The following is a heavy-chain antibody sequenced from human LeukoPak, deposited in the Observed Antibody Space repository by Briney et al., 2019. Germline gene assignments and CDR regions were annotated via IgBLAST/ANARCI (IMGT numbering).Heavy chain of an antibody. CDR2: IKGDGSAM. Sequence: GGSLRLSCAASGLTFNNCWMSWVRQAPGKGLEWVANIKGDGSAMQYLDSVKGRFTISIDNAENVLFLQMNSLRVEDTAVYYCARDPYDRGCYSAFDMWGQGTTVTVS. CDR1: GLTFNNCW. J-gene: IGHJ3*02. CDR3: ARDPYDRGCYSAFDM. V-gene: IGHV3-7*01. D-gene: IGHD3-22*01.